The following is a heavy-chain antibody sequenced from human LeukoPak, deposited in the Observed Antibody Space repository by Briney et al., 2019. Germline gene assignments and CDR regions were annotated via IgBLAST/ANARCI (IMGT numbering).Heavy chain of an antibody. V-gene: IGHV5-51*01. CDR2: IYPGDSDT. Sequence: GESLQMSCKGSGYRFTSYWIGWVRQMPGKGLEWMGIIYPGDSDTRYSPSFQGQVTISADKSISTAYLQWSSLKASDTAMYYCARRAYSSGWYVGYWGQGTLVTVSP. J-gene: IGHJ4*02. CDR1: GYRFTSYW. D-gene: IGHD6-19*01. CDR3: ARRAYSSGWYVGY.